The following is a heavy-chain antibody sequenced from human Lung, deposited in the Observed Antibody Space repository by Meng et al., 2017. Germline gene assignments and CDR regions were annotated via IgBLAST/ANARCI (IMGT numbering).Heavy chain of an antibody. CDR1: GGSITSSTG. J-gene: IGHJ4*02. V-gene: IGHV4-4*03. D-gene: IGHD1-26*01. CDR2: IFHSGST. CDR3: ARFDISSSGRGDY. Sequence: QVPLQDSGPGLVKPPGPLSLTCAVSGGSITSSTGWSWVRQTPGKGLEWFGEIFHSGSTNYNPPLESRVTISVDKSKNQFSLKVYSVTAADTATYYCARFDISSSGRGDYWGQGILVTVPS.